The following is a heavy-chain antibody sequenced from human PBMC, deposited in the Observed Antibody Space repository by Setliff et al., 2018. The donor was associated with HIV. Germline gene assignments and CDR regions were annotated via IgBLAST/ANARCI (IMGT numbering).Heavy chain of an antibody. V-gene: IGHV4-39*01. Sequence: LSLTCTVSGGSVTSSLYYWGWIRQPPGKGLEWIGTIYYGGTTYYNPSLRSRVTISVDTSRNRFFLKLTSVTAADTAVYYCGAGSYYDDSGYYSPYFDYWGQGALVTVSS. CDR1: GGSVTSSLYY. D-gene: IGHD3-3*01. CDR3: GAGSYYDDSGYYSPYFDY. CDR2: IYYGGTT. J-gene: IGHJ4*02.